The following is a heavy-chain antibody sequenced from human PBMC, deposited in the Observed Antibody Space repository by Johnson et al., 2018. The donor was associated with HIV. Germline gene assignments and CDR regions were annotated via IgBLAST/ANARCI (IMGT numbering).Heavy chain of an antibody. CDR2: ISYDGSNK. J-gene: IGHJ3*02. CDR3: AKVLTSSTSWLDDAFVI. Sequence: QVQLVESGGGLVQPGGSLRLSCAASGFTFSSYAMHWVRQAPGKGLEWVAVISYDGSNKYYADSVKGRFTISRDNSKNTLYLQRNSLSAEDKAVYYCAKVLTSSTSWLDDAFVICGQGTMVTVSS. V-gene: IGHV3-30*04. CDR1: GFTFSSYA. D-gene: IGHD6-13*01.